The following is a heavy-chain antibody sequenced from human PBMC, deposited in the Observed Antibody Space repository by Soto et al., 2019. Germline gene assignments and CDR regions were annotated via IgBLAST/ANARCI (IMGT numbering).Heavy chain of an antibody. D-gene: IGHD4-17*01. V-gene: IGHV4-34*01. CDR1: GGSFSVYS. CDR2: INHSGST. CDR3: ARGYGAPRAAD. Sequence: QVQLQQWGAGLLKPSETLSLTCAVYGGSFSVYSWSWIRQPPGKGLEWIGEINHSGSTSYNASLKSRVPFSVDTSKKQFSLNMRSVTAADTAGYYCARGYGAPRAADWGQGTLVTVSS. J-gene: IGHJ4*02.